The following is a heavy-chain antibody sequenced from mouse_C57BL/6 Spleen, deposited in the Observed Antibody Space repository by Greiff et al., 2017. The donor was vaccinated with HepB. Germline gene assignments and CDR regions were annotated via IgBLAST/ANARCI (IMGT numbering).Heavy chain of an antibody. CDR1: GYTFTSYW. D-gene: IGHD2-1*01. Sequence: QVQLKQSGAELAQPGASVKLSCKASGYTFTSYWMHWVKQRPGQGLEWIGYINPSSGYPKSNQKFKDKATLTADKSSSTAYMQLSSLTYEDSAVYYCARLLYFDVWGTGTTVTVSS. J-gene: IGHJ1*03. V-gene: IGHV1-7*01. CDR3: ARLLYFDV. CDR2: INPSSGYP.